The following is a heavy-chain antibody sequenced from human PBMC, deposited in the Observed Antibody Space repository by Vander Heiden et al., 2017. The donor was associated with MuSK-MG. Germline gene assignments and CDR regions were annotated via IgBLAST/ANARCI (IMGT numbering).Heavy chain of an antibody. D-gene: IGHD2-15*01. CDR1: GGSFSGYY. J-gene: IGHJ4*02. V-gene: IGHV4-34*01. CDR3: ARGAGYCSGGSCYFDY. CDR2: INHSGST. Sequence: QVQLQQWGAGLLKPSETLSLTCAVYGGSFSGYYWSWIRQPPGKGLEWIGEINHSGSTNYNPSLKSRVTISVDTSKNQFSLKLSSVTAADTAVYYCARGAGYCSGGSCYFDYWGQGTLVTVSS.